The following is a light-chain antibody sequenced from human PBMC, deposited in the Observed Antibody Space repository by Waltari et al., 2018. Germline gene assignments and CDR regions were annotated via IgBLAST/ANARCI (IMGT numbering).Light chain of an antibody. CDR3: QQYARSPWT. V-gene: IGKV3-20*01. J-gene: IGKJ1*01. CDR2: RVS. Sequence: EIVLTQSPGILSLSPGERATLSCSASQSVDIDYLAWYQHKPGQAPRLLIYRVSDRATGIPDRFSGSGSGTDFTLTISRLEPEDFAVYYCQQYARSPWTFGQGTKVEIK. CDR1: QSVDIDY.